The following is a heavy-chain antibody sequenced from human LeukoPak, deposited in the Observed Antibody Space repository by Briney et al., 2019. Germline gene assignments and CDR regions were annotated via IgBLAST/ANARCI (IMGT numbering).Heavy chain of an antibody. J-gene: IGHJ5*02. Sequence: PSETLSLTCTVSGGSISSSSYYWGWIRQPPGKGLEWIGEINHSGSTNYNPSLKSRVTISVDTSKNHFSLKVTSVTAADTAVYYCARAARYEWLLTSNWFDPWGQGTLVTVSS. CDR1: GGSISSSSYY. CDR2: INHSGST. V-gene: IGHV4-39*02. D-gene: IGHD3-3*01. CDR3: ARAARYEWLLTSNWFDP.